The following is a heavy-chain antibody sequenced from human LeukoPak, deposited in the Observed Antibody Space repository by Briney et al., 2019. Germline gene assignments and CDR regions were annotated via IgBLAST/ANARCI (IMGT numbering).Heavy chain of an antibody. CDR2: IYYSGST. D-gene: IGHD2-15*01. J-gene: IGHJ6*04. V-gene: IGHV4-31*03. CDR1: GGSIRSGGYY. Sequence: SETLSLTCTVSGGSIRSGGYYWSWIRQHPGKGLEWIGNIYYSGSTSYNPSLKSRVTISVDTSKNQFSLKLNSVTAADTAVYYCARNRLRAAATYMDVWGKGTTVTVSS. CDR3: ARNRLRAAATYMDV.